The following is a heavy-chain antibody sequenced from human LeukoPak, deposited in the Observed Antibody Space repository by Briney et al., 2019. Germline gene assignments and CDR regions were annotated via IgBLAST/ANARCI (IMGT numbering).Heavy chain of an antibody. D-gene: IGHD3-10*01. V-gene: IGHV3-48*01. CDR3: ARSAVRGVACDY. J-gene: IGHJ4*02. CDR2: ISTSSRST. CDR1: GFTFSGFS. Sequence: GGSLRLPCTASGFTFSGFSMHWVRQAPGKGLEWLSYISTSSRSTYYADSVKGRFTISRDNAKNTLFLDMHSLRPGDSAVYYCARSAVRGVACDYWGQGTLLTVSS.